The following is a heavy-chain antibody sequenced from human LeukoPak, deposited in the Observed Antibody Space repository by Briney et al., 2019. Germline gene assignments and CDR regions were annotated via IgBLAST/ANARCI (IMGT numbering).Heavy chain of an antibody. D-gene: IGHD3-10*01. V-gene: IGHV3-21*01. CDR2: ISSSSSYI. J-gene: IGHJ4*02. CDR1: GFTFSSYS. CDR3: ASHTGRYSYGSGSYYFDY. Sequence: KAGGSLRLSCAASGFTFSSYSMNWVRQAPGKGLEWVSSISSSSSYIYYADSVKGRFTISRDNAKNSLYLQMNSLRAEDTAVYYCASHTGRYSYGSGSYYFDYWGQGTLVSVSS.